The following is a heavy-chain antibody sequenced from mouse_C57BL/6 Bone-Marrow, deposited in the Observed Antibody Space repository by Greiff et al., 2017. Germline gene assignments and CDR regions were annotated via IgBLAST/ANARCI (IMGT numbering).Heavy chain of an antibody. CDR3: ASSTVYYAMDY. Sequence: EVKLMESGPGMVKPSQSLSLTCTVTGYSITSGYDWHWIRHFPGNKLEWMGYISYSGSTNYNPSLKSRISITHDTSKNHFFLKLNSVTTEDTATYYCASSTVYYAMDYWGQGTSVTVSS. V-gene: IGHV3-1*01. CDR2: ISYSGST. D-gene: IGHD1-1*01. J-gene: IGHJ4*01. CDR1: GYSITSGYD.